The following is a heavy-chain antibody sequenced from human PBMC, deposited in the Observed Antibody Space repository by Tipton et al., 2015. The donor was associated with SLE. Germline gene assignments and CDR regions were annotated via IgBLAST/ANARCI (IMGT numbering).Heavy chain of an antibody. CDR1: GFTFSSYW. J-gene: IGHJ3*02. Sequence: SLRLSCAASGFTFSSYWMSWVRQAPGKGLEWVAVIWYDGSSKLYADSVKGRFSVSRDNSKNTLYLQMNSLRAEDTAVYYCAREGDLEPTAFDIWGQGTMVTVSS. V-gene: IGHV3-33*08. CDR2: IWYDGSSK. CDR3: AREGDLEPTAFDI. D-gene: IGHD1-1*01.